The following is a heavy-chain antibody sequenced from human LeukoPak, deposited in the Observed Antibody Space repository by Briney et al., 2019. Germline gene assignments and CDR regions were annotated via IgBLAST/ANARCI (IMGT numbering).Heavy chain of an antibody. J-gene: IGHJ4*02. CDR3: ARDLGYGGNSGLDY. V-gene: IGHV1-2*02. CDR2: INPNSGGT. D-gene: IGHD4-23*01. Sequence: ASVKVSCKVSGYTLTELSMHWVRQAPGQGLEWMGWINPNSGGTNYAQKFQGRVTMTRDTSISTAYMELSRLRSDDTAVYYCARDLGYGGNSGLDYWGQGTLVTVSS. CDR1: GYTLTELS.